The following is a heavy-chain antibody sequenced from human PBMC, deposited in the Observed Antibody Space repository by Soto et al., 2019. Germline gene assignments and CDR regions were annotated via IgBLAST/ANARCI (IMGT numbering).Heavy chain of an antibody. Sequence: ASGKVSCKASGYTFTSYYMHWVRQAPGQGLEWMGIINPSGGSTSYAQKFQGRVTMTRDTSTSTVYMELSSLRSEDTAVYYCAREYYDFWRGYWVPYYYYGMDVWGQGNTVTVSS. CDR2: INPSGGST. CDR3: AREYYDFWRGYWVPYYYYGMDV. J-gene: IGHJ6*02. V-gene: IGHV1-46*01. CDR1: GYTFTSYY. D-gene: IGHD3-3*01.